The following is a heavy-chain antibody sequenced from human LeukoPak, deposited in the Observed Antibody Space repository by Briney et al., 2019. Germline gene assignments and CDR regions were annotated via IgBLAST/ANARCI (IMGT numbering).Heavy chain of an antibody. CDR1: GGSFSGYY. Sequence: SETLSLTCAVYGGSFSGYYWSWIRQPPGKGLEWIGEINHSGSTNYNPSLKSRVTISVDTSKNQFSLKLSSVTAADTAVYYCARLRGYYDSSGPPYYYMDVWGKGTTVTVSS. D-gene: IGHD3-22*01. CDR3: ARLRGYYDSSGPPYYYMDV. J-gene: IGHJ6*03. CDR2: INHSGST. V-gene: IGHV4-34*01.